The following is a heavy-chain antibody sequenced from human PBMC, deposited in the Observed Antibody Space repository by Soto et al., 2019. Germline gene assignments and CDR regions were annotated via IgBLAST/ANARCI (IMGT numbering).Heavy chain of an antibody. Sequence: QPGGSLRLSCAASGFTFSSYGMHWVRQAPGKGLEWVAVIWYDGSNKYYADSVKGRFTISRDNSKNTLYLQMNSLRAEDTAVYYCARDLAGLRFLEWLPSDAFDTWGQGTMVT. CDR2: IWYDGSNK. CDR1: GFTFSSYG. J-gene: IGHJ3*02. D-gene: IGHD3-3*01. V-gene: IGHV3-33*01. CDR3: ARDLAGLRFLEWLPSDAFDT.